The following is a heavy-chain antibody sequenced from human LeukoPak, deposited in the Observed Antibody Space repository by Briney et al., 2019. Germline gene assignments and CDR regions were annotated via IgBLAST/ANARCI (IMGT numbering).Heavy chain of an antibody. CDR1: SYSINSNYY. V-gene: IGHV4-39*01. D-gene: IGHD2-15*01. CDR2: INYSGSS. CDR3: ARLWSTSCSGGRCPHQPHS. J-gene: IGHJ5*02. Sequence: SETLSLTCSVSSYSINSNYYWGWIRQPPGKGLDWIGSINYSGSSNYNPSLKSRVTISVDTSKNQFSLKLSSVTAADTAVYYCARLWSTSCSGGRCPHQPHSWGQGTLVTVSS.